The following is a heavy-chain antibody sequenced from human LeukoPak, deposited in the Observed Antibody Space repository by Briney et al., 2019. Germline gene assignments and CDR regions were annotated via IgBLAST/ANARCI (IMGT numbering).Heavy chain of an antibody. Sequence: GASVKVSCKASGGTFSSYAISWVRQAPGQGLEWMGGIILIFGTANYAQKFQGRVTITADESTSTAYMELSSLRSEDTAVYYCARGPESDSGSYYLSYWGQGTLVTVSS. CDR3: ARGPESDSGSYYLSY. J-gene: IGHJ4*02. CDR2: IILIFGTA. D-gene: IGHD3-10*01. V-gene: IGHV1-69*13. CDR1: GGTFSSYA.